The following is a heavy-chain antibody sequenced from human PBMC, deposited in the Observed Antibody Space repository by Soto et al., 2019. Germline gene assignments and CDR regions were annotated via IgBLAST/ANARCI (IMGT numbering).Heavy chain of an antibody. CDR3: ARGIEGWYQGRYYYGMDV. V-gene: IGHV4-61*01. CDR2: IYYSGST. CDR1: GGSVSSGSYY. Sequence: QVQLQESGPGLVKPSETLSLTCTVSGGSVSSGSYYWSWIRQPPGKGLEWIGYIYYSGSTNYNPSLKIRGTMSVDTSKNQFSLKLSSVTAADTAVYYCARGIEGWYQGRYYYGMDVWGQGTTVTVSS. D-gene: IGHD6-19*01. J-gene: IGHJ6*02.